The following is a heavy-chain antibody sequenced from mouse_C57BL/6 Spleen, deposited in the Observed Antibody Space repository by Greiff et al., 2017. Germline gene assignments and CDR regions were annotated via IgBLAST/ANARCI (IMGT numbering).Heavy chain of an antibody. Sequence: EVQLQQSGPELVKPGASVKIPCKASGYTFTDYNMDWVKQSHGKSLEWIGDINPNNGGTIYNQKFKGKATLTVDKSSSTAYMELRSLTYEDSAVYYCAGYYGSSYEFAYWGQGTLVTVSA. CDR1: GYTFTDYN. V-gene: IGHV1-18*01. CDR3: AGYYGSSYEFAY. J-gene: IGHJ3*01. CDR2: INPNNGGT. D-gene: IGHD1-1*01.